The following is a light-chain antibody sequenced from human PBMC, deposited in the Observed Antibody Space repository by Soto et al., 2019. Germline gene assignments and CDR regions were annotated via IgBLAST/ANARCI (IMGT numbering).Light chain of an antibody. CDR1: QGLGTN. CDR3: QQYNHWPLT. CDR2: AAS. J-gene: IGKJ4*01. Sequence: EVVTTQSPATLSVSPLEVATVSCMASQGLGTNLAWYQQKPGQAPRLLIYAASTRATGVPGRFSGSGSGTEFTLTISSLQSEDFAVYYCQQYNHWPLTFGGGTKVDIK. V-gene: IGKV3-15*01.